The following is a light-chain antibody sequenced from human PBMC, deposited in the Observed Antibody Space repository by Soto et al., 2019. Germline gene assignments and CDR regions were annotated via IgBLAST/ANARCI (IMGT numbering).Light chain of an antibody. CDR2: DVS. J-gene: IGLJ1*01. CDR1: SSDVGRYNY. V-gene: IGLV2-14*01. CDR3: SSYTSSSTLYA. Sequence: QPASVSGSPGQSITISCTGTSSDVGRYNYVSWYQQHPGKAPKLMIHDVSNRPSGVSDRFSGSKSGNTASLTISGLQAEDEADYYCSSYTSSSTLYAFGTGTKVTVL.